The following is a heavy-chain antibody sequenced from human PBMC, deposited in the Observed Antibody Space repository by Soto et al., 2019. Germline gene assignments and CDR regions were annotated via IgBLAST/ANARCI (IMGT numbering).Heavy chain of an antibody. CDR1: GGTFSSYA. J-gene: IGHJ6*02. CDR3: ARSEYYGGNSLFGRSRYYYYGMDV. D-gene: IGHD4-17*01. CDR2: IIPIFGTA. V-gene: IGHV1-69*13. Sequence: ASVKVSCKASGGTFSSYAISWVRQAPGQGLEWMGGIIPIFGTANYAQKFQGRVTITADESTSTAYMELSSLRSEDTAVYYCARSEYYGGNSLFGRSRYYYYGMDVWGQGTTVTVSS.